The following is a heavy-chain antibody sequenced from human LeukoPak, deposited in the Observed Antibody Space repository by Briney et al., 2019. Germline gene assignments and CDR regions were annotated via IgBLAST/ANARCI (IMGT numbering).Heavy chain of an antibody. D-gene: IGHD3-3*01. Sequence: GGSLRLSCTASGFTLGDYAMSWVRQAPGKGLEWVSFIRGKAYGGTIEYAASVKGRFIISRDDSKGITYLQMNSLRTEDTAVYYCARDYSGYDFWNGYNDAFDMWGRGTMVTVSS. J-gene: IGHJ3*02. CDR3: ARDYSGYDFWNGYNDAFDM. CDR1: GFTLGDYA. V-gene: IGHV3-49*04. CDR2: IRGKAYGGTI.